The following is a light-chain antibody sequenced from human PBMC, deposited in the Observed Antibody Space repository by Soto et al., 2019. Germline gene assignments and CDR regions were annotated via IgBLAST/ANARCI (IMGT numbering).Light chain of an antibody. CDR2: WAS. V-gene: IGKV4-1*01. CDR3: QQYYSTPPT. Sequence: DIVMTQSPDSLAVSLGEGATINCKSSQSVLYSSNNKNYLAWYQQKPGQPPKLLIYWASTRESGVPDRFSGSGSVTDFTLTISSPQAEDVAVYYCQQYYSTPPTFGGGTKVEIK. J-gene: IGKJ4*01. CDR1: QSVLYSSNNKNY.